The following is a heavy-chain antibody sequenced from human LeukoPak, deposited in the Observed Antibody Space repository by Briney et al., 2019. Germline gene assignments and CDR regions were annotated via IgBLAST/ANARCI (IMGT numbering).Heavy chain of an antibody. CDR3: ARDMGSTSGATPGY. Sequence: GGSLRLSCAASGFTFSNYAMNWVHQAPGTGLEWVSTIGGSGGHTYYPESVKGRFTISRDNSKNTLYLQMNSLRAEDTAVYYCARDMGSTSGATPGYWGQGTLVTVSS. V-gene: IGHV3-23*01. D-gene: IGHD6-19*01. CDR1: GFTFSNYA. CDR2: IGGSGGHT. J-gene: IGHJ4*02.